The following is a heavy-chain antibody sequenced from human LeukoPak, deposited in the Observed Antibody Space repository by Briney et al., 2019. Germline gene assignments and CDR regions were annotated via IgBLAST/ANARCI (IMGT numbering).Heavy chain of an antibody. CDR2: ISPYNENR. CDR1: SYTFTNYG. CDR3: GREPSESFIDY. Sequence: ASVKVSCKASSYTFTNYGINWVRQAPGQGLEWMGWISPYNENRKYAQKFQGRVTMTTDTSTNTAYMELRSLRFDDTAVYYCGREPSESFIDYWGQGTLVTVSS. V-gene: IGHV1-18*01. D-gene: IGHD6-19*01. J-gene: IGHJ4*02.